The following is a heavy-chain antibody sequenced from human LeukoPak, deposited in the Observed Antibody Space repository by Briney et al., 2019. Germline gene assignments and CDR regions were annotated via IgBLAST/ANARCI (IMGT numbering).Heavy chain of an antibody. CDR2: ISSNGGST. Sequence: GGSLRLSYAASGFTFSSYAMHWVRQAPGKGLEYVSAISSNGGSTYYANSVKGRFTISRDNAKNSLYLQMNSLRAEDTAVYYCARDVKGYYYYMDVWGKGTTVTISS. V-gene: IGHV3-64*04. CDR3: ARDVKGYYYYMDV. CDR1: GFTFSSYA. J-gene: IGHJ6*03.